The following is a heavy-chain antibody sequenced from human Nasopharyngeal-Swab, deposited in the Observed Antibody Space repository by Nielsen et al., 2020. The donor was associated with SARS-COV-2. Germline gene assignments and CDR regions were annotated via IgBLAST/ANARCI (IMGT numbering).Heavy chain of an antibody. CDR2: MNSDGSTI. CDR3: ATAGNYRFDN. Sequence: GESLKISCAASGFTFSSSWMHWIRQDPGKGLVWVARMNSDGSTINYGDSVMGRFIISRDNAKNMLYLQMYSLRAGDTAVYYRATAGNYRFDNWGHGTLVTVSS. CDR1: GFTFSSSW. V-gene: IGHV3-74*01. D-gene: IGHD3-16*02. J-gene: IGHJ4*01.